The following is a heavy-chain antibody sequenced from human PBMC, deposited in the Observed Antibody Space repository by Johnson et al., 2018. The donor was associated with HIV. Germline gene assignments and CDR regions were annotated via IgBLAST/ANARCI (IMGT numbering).Heavy chain of an antibody. Sequence: QVQLVESGGGLVQPGGSLRLSCAASGFTFSTYTMHWVRQAPGKGLAWVAVISLDEHNKVYADSVKGRFTISRDNSKNTLFLHMNSLRTEDTAIYYCARVGVSGYDLAAFDIWGRGTMVTVSS. CDR2: ISLDEHNK. D-gene: IGHD5-12*01. V-gene: IGHV3-30-3*01. CDR1: GFTFSTYT. J-gene: IGHJ3*02. CDR3: ARVGVSGYDLAAFDI.